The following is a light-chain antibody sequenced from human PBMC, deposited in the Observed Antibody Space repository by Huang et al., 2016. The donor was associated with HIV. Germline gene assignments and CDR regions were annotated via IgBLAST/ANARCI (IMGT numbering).Light chain of an antibody. CDR3: QQRSKWPWT. V-gene: IGKV3-11*01. Sequence: EVVFTQSPATLSLSPGERATLSCRSRQSVSLVWYQQKPGQSPRFLIYDASNRASDIPARFSGSGSGTDFTLTSSSLEPEDFAVYYCQQRSKWPWTFGQGTKVEIK. J-gene: IGKJ1*01. CDR1: QSVS. CDR2: DAS.